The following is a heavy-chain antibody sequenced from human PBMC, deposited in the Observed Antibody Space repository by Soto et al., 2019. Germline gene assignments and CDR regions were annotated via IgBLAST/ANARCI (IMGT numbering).Heavy chain of an antibody. J-gene: IGHJ6*02. Sequence: SVKVSCKASGGTFSSYAISWVRQAPGQGLEWMGGIIPIFGTANYAQKFQGRVTITADESTSTAYMELSSLRSEDTAVYYCARVPLGDYLRVDYHYYGMDVWGQGTTVTVSS. CDR1: GGTFSSYA. CDR2: IIPIFGTA. V-gene: IGHV1-69*13. CDR3: ARVPLGDYLRVDYHYYGMDV. D-gene: IGHD4-17*01.